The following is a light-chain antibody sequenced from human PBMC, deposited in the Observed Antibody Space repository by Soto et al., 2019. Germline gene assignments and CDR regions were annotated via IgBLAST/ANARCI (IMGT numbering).Light chain of an antibody. CDR2: GAS. Sequence: EIVLTQSPGTLSLSPGERATLSCRASQSVSRNFLAWYQQKPGQAPRLLLSGASSRATGIPDRFSGSGSGTDFSLTISRLEPEDFAVYYCQQYGTSPLTFGQGTRLEIK. V-gene: IGKV3-20*01. CDR1: QSVSRNF. J-gene: IGKJ5*01. CDR3: QQYGTSPLT.